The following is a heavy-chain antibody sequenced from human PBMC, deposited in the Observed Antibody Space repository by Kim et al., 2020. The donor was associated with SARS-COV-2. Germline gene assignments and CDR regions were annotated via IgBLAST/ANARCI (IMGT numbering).Heavy chain of an antibody. CDR3: AKEEGVSGSYPTDY. CDR1: GFTFSSYA. D-gene: IGHD1-26*01. V-gene: IGHV3-23*01. CDR2: ISGSGGST. J-gene: IGHJ4*02. Sequence: GGSLRLSCAASGFTFSSYAMSWVRQAPGKGLEWVSAISGSGGSTYYADSVKGRFTIARDNSKNTLYLQMNSLRAEDTAVYYCAKEEGVSGSYPTDYWGQGTLVTVSS.